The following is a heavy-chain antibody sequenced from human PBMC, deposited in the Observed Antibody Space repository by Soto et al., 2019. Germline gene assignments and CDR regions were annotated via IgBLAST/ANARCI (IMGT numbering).Heavy chain of an antibody. CDR1: GYTFTDYA. Sequence: ASVKVSCKTSGYTFTDYAIHWVRQAPGQPLEWMGWINPGTGDTKYSQKVQGRVTLSSDTSASTAYMNLDGLRSDDTAGYFCAMAEGRWNLRPYWFEPLGQVTLVTFSS. CDR3: AMAEGRWNLRPYWFEP. CDR2: INPGTGDT. D-gene: IGHD1-1*01. J-gene: IGHJ5*02. V-gene: IGHV1-3*01.